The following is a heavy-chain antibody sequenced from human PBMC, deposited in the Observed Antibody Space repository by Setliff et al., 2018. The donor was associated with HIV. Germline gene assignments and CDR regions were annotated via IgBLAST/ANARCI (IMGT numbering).Heavy chain of an antibody. CDR3: ARHSLGNIGDYIRIGAIDI. CDR2: IYYSGTT. J-gene: IGHJ3*02. CDR1: GGSISSRNYY. V-gene: IGHV4-39*01. Sequence: SETLSLTCTVSGGSISSRNYYWAWIRQPPGKGLEWIGTIYYSGTTHYNPSLNGRVIISVDTSKNQFSLRLNSVTAADTAVYYCARHSLGNIGDYIRIGAIDIWGQGTMVTVSS. D-gene: IGHD4-17*01.